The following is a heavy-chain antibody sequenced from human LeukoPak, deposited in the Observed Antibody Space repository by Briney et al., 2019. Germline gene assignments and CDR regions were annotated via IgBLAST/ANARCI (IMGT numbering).Heavy chain of an antibody. Sequence: PGGSLRLSCAASGFTFSSYSMNWVRQAPGKGLEWVSSISSSSSYIYYADSVKGRFTISRDNAKNSLYLQMNSLRAEDTAVYYCARDGLVTAISPYYYYYMDVWGKGTTVTVSS. CDR1: GFTFSSYS. CDR3: ARDGLVTAISPYYYYYMDV. D-gene: IGHD2-21*02. CDR2: ISSSSSYI. V-gene: IGHV3-21*01. J-gene: IGHJ6*03.